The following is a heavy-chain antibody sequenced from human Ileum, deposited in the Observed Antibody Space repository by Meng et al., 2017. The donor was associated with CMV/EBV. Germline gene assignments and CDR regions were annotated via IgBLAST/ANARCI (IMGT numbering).Heavy chain of an antibody. CDR1: GDSVSTNNVA. J-gene: IGHJ4*02. CDR2: TAYRSKWDY. V-gene: IGHV6-1*01. D-gene: IGHD6-6*01. CDR3: ARESELLRFDH. Sequence: QIPTQQSVPGLLKPSQTLSLTCDISGDSVSTNNVAWNVIRQSPLRGLEGLGRTAYRSKWDYEYSVSVKSRINISPDTSKNQFSLQLRSVTPEDTAVYYCARESELLRFDHWGQGTLVTVSS.